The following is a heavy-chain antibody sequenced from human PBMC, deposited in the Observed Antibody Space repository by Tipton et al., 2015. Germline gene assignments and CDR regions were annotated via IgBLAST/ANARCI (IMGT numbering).Heavy chain of an antibody. CDR2: IYYSGVT. V-gene: IGHV4-59*12. Sequence: TLSLTCTVSGGSINSYYWSWIRQPPGKGLEWIGYIYYSGVTNYNPSLKSRVTISVDTSKNQFSLKLTSVTAADTAVYYCARLHDYGDYAVDYWGQGTLVTVSS. J-gene: IGHJ4*02. CDR3: ARLHDYGDYAVDY. CDR1: GGSINSYY. D-gene: IGHD4-17*01.